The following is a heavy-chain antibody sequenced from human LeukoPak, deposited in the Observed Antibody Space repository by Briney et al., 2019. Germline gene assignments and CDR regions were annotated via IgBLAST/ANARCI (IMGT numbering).Heavy chain of an antibody. D-gene: IGHD3-16*01. V-gene: IGHV3-23*01. CDR3: SKDVLYYDVSAHVYYLTY. J-gene: IGHJ4*02. CDR1: GFTFSGYA. Sequence: GGSLRLSCAASGFTFSGYAMTWVRQPPGKGLEWVSSITGSGDYTYYIDSVKGRFTISRDNSKNFLYLQMNSLRGEDTALYYCSKDVLYYDVSAHVYYLTYWGKETLVAVSS. CDR2: ITGSGDYT.